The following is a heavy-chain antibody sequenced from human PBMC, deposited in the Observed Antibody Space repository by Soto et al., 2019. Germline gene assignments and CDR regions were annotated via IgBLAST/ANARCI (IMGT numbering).Heavy chain of an antibody. V-gene: IGHV3-23*01. CDR2: ISGSGGST. CDR3: AKDRAGGGWYSSWYYFDY. CDR1: GFTFSSYA. Sequence: EVQLLESGGGLVQPGGSLRLSCAASGFTFSSYAMSWVRQAPGKGLEWVSAISGSGGSTYYADSVKGRFTVSRDNSKNTLYLQMNGLRAEDTAVYYCAKDRAGGGWYSSWYYFDYWGQGTLVTVSS. J-gene: IGHJ4*02. D-gene: IGHD6-19*01.